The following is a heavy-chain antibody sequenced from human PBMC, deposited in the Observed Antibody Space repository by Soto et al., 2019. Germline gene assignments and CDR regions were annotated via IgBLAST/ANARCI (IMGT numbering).Heavy chain of an antibody. CDR2: IDGVGTGT. J-gene: IGHJ6*02. Sequence: PGGSLRLSCAASGFTFTNYWMHWVRQVPGKGLVWVSRIDGVGTGTSYSDSVRGRFTISRDNAENMLYLQMNSLRAEDTAVYYCARVAAAGFYYYYGMDVWGQGTTVTVSS. V-gene: IGHV3-74*01. CDR1: GFTFTNYW. CDR3: ARVAAAGFYYYYGMDV. D-gene: IGHD6-13*01.